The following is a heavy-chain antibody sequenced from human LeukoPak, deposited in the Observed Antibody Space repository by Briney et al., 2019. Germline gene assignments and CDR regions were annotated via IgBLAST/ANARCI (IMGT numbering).Heavy chain of an antibody. CDR3: AREDYDILTGYIDY. CDR1: VGSFSGYY. CDR2: INHSGST. J-gene: IGHJ4*02. D-gene: IGHD3-9*01. V-gene: IGHV4-34*01. Sequence: PSETLSLTCAVYVGSFSGYYWSWIRQPLGKGLEWIGEINHSGSTNYNSSLKSRVTISVDTSKNQFSLKLSSVTAADTAVYYCAREDYDILTGYIDYWGQGTLVTVSS.